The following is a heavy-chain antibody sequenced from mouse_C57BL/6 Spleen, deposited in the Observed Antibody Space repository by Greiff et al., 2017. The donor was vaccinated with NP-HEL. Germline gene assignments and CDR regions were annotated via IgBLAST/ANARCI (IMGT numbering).Heavy chain of an antibody. V-gene: IGHV1-82*01. CDR2: IYPGDGDT. D-gene: IGHD1-1*01. Sequence: VQLQQSGPELVKPGASVKISCKASGYAFSSSWMNWVKQRPGKGLEWIGRIYPGDGDTNYNGKFKGKATLTADKSSSTAYMQLSSLTSEDSAVYVCARGGDGRSPGYYAMDYWGQGTSVTVSS. J-gene: IGHJ4*01. CDR3: ARGGDGRSPGYYAMDY. CDR1: GYAFSSSW.